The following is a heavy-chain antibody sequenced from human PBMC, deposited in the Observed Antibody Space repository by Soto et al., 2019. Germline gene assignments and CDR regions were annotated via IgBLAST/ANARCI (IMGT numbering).Heavy chain of an antibody. D-gene: IGHD6-19*01. J-gene: IGHJ4*02. CDR2: VSSDGNST. Sequence: GGSLRLSCAASGFTFSSHWMHWVRQAPGKGLVWVSRVSSDGNSTSYADSVKGRFTISRDNAKNTLYLQMNSLRAEDTAVYYCARDRGSGWYPFDYWGQGTLVTV. V-gene: IGHV3-74*01. CDR3: ARDRGSGWYPFDY. CDR1: GFTFSSHW.